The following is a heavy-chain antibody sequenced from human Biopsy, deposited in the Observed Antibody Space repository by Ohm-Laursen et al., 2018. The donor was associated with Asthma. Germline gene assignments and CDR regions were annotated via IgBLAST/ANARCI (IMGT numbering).Heavy chain of an antibody. CDR1: GFTFSNYG. V-gene: IGHV3-30*18. J-gene: IGHJ4*02. CDR3: AKDVFPGWELRRGPDY. D-gene: IGHD1-26*01. CDR2: ISFDGSNK. Sequence: SLRLSCTASGFTFSNYGMHWVRQAPGKGLDWVAVISFDGSNKNYTDSVKGRFTISRDNSRNTLYLQMNSLRAEDTAVYYCAKDVFPGWELRRGPDYWGQGTLVTVSS.